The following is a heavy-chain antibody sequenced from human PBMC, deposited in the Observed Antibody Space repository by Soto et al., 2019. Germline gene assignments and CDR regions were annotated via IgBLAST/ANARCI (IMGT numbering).Heavy chain of an antibody. Sequence: GESLKISCKGSGYSFTSYWIGWVRQMPGKGLEWMGIIYPGDSDTRYSPSFQGQVTISADKSISTAYLQWSSLKASDTAMYYCARSLFGPGGNYYYMDVWGKGTTVTVSS. V-gene: IGHV5-51*01. J-gene: IGHJ6*03. D-gene: IGHD3-3*01. CDR2: IYPGDSDT. CDR1: GYSFTSYW. CDR3: ARSLFGPGGNYYYMDV.